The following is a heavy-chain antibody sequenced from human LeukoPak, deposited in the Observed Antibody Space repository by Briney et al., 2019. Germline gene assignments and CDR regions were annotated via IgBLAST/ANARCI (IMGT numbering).Heavy chain of an antibody. D-gene: IGHD6-13*01. J-gene: IGHJ4*02. CDR3: ARGLRGLAAADY. CDR2: ISGGGGTP. Sequence: PGGSLRLSCAASGFTFTTYTMSWVRQAPGKGLEWVSVISGGGGTPYYADSVKGRFTISRDNSKNTLYLQMNSLRAEDTAVYYCARGLRGLAAADYWGQGNLVTVSS. V-gene: IGHV3-23*01. CDR1: GFTFTTYT.